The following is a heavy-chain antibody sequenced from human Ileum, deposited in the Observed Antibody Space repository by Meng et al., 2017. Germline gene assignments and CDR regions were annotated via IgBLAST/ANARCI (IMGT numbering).Heavy chain of an antibody. Sequence: VLLRVSGPGLGRRSDTLSLPFTVSGGSISGFYWSWIGQPPGQGLEWIGFLSYSGNTNYNPSLKSRVTISVDTSKNQFSLKLSSVTAADTAVYYCARFRSGSYSDYWGQGTLVTVSS. CDR2: LSYSGNT. CDR1: GGSISGFY. CDR3: ARFRSGSYSDY. D-gene: IGHD1-26*01. V-gene: IGHV4-59*01. J-gene: IGHJ4*02.